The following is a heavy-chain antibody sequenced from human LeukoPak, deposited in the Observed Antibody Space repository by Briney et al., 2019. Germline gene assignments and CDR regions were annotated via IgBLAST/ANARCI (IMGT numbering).Heavy chain of an antibody. CDR3: VRHGLGSSWFGFDY. D-gene: IGHD6-13*01. J-gene: IGHJ4*02. CDR2: IYPGDSDP. CDR1: GYTFTTYW. V-gene: IGHV5-51*01. Sequence: GESLKISCKGSGYTFTTYWIGWVRQMPGKGLEWMVIIYPGDSDPRYSPSLQGQVTISADKSISTAYLQWSSLKASDSAMYYCVRHGLGSSWFGFDYWGQGTLVTVSS.